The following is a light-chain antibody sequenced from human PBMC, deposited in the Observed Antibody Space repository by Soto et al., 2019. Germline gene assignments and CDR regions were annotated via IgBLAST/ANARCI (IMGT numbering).Light chain of an antibody. V-gene: IGKV3-20*01. CDR1: QSVSSNY. Sequence: ESVSTQSPGTLSLSPGERATLSCRASQSVSSNYLAWYQQKPGQAPRLLIYGASTRASGIPDRFSGSGSGTEFTLTISRLEPEDSAVYYCQQYGSSPTWTFGQGTKVEIK. CDR2: GAS. CDR3: QQYGSSPTWT. J-gene: IGKJ1*01.